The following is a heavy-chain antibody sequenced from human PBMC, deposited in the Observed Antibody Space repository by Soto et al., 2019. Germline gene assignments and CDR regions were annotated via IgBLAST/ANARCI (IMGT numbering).Heavy chain of an antibody. CDR1: GGSISSYY. CDR2: IYYSGST. D-gene: IGHD2-2*01. CDR3: ATNQLPLHYFDY. J-gene: IGHJ4*02. Sequence: KPSETLSLTCTVSGGSISSYYWSWIRQPPGKGLEWIGYIYYSGSTNYNPSLKSRVTISVDTSKNQFSLKLSSVTAADTAVYYCATNQLPLHYFDYWGQGTLVTVSS. V-gene: IGHV4-59*01.